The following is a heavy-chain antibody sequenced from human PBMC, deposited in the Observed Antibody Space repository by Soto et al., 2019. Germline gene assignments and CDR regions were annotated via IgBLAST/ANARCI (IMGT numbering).Heavy chain of an antibody. CDR3: ARTHCSGGSCYSYDAFDI. D-gene: IGHD2-15*01. J-gene: IGHJ3*02. CDR2: INHSGST. Sequence: SETLSLTCAVYGGSFSGYYWSWIRQPPGKGLEWIGEINHSGSTNYNPSLKSRVTISVDTSKNQFSLKLSSVTAADTAVYYCARTHCSGGSCYSYDAFDIWGQGTMVTVSS. CDR1: GGSFSGYY. V-gene: IGHV4-34*01.